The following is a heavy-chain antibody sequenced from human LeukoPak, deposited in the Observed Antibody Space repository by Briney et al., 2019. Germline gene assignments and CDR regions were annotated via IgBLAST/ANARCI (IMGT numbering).Heavy chain of an antibody. D-gene: IGHD3-22*01. CDR2: IYPGDSDI. V-gene: IGHV5-51*01. J-gene: IGHJ4*02. CDR1: GYRFTTYW. CDR3: ARLPYYYDSSGYYFDD. Sequence: GESLKISCKAFGYRFTTYWIGWVRQMPGKGLEWMGIIYPGDSDIRVSPSFQGQVTISADKSIKTTYLQWSSLKASDTAMYYCARLPYYYDSSGYYFDDWGQGTLVTVSS.